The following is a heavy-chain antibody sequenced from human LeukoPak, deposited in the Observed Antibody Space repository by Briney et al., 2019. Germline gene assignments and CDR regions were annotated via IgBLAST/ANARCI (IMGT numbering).Heavy chain of an antibody. CDR1: GGSISSDY. Sequence: PSETLSLTCIVSGGSISSDYWSWIRQPPGKGLEWIGYIYYSGNTNYNPSLKSRVTMSVDTSRNQFSLKLTSVTAADTAVYFCATRRVGATFDYWGQGTLVTVSS. J-gene: IGHJ4*02. D-gene: IGHD1-26*01. V-gene: IGHV4-59*01. CDR2: IYYSGNT. CDR3: ATRRVGATFDY.